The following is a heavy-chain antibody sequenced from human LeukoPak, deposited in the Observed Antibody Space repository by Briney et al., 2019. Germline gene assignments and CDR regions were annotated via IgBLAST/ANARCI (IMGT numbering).Heavy chain of an antibody. CDR2: FDPEDGET. Sequence: GASVKVSCKVSGYTLTELSMHWVRQAPGKGLEWMGGFDPEDGETIYAQKFQGRVTITADKSTSTAYMELSSLRSEDTAVYYCARGPDSIAAAGTDYWGQGTLVTVSS. V-gene: IGHV1-24*01. D-gene: IGHD6-13*01. J-gene: IGHJ4*02. CDR3: ARGPDSIAAAGTDY. CDR1: GYTLTELS.